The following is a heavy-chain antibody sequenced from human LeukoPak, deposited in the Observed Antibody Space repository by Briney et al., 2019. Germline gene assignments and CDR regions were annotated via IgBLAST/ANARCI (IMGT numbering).Heavy chain of an antibody. D-gene: IGHD3-10*01. CDR3: VRGSTYYYGSGSYPFDH. CDR1: SASITSDDFY. J-gene: IGHJ5*02. Sequence: SETLSLTCSVSSASITSDDFYWTWIRQPPGKGPEWIGSIYHTGIALYNPSLKSRVTISVDTSKNQLSLRLSSVTAADTAVYYCVRGSTYYYGSGSYPFDHWGQGTLVTVSS. V-gene: IGHV4-38-2*02. CDR2: IYHTGIA.